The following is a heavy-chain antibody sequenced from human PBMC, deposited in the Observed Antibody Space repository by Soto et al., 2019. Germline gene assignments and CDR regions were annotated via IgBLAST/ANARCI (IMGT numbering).Heavy chain of an antibody. CDR2: INHSGST. D-gene: IGHD6-6*01. V-gene: IGHV4-34*01. J-gene: IGHJ6*02. Sequence: TSETLSLTCAVYGGSFSGYYWSWIRQPPGKGLEWIGEINHSGSTHYNPSLKSRVTISVDTSKNQFSLKLSSVTAADTAVYYCARGLPIAALPYYYGMDVWGQGTTVTVSS. CDR3: ARGLPIAALPYYYGMDV. CDR1: GGSFSGYY.